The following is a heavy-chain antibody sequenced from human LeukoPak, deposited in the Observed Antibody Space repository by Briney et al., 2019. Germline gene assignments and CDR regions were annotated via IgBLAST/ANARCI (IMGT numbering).Heavy chain of an antibody. D-gene: IGHD2-8*01. CDR1: GGSLSSYY. V-gene: IGHV4-59*12. CDR3: ARGSKVSHFDP. J-gene: IGHJ5*02. Sequence: SETLSLTRTVSGGSLSSYYWSWIRQPPGKGLEWIGYIYYSGSTNYNPSLKSRVTISVDTSKNQYSLKLSSVTAADTAVYYCARGSKVSHFDPWGQGTLVTVSS. CDR2: IYYSGST.